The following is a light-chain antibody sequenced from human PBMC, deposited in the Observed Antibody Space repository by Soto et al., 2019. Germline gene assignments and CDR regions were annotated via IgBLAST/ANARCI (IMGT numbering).Light chain of an antibody. CDR3: LQDYSYPLT. CDR2: AAS. V-gene: IGKV1-6*01. J-gene: IGKJ4*01. Sequence: AIPMTQSPSSLSESVGDRVTITCRATQFIRTDLAWYQQKPGKAPKLLIFAASSLQSGVPSRFSGSGSGTDFTLTISSLQPEDFATYYCLQDYSYPLTFGGGTKVEIK. CDR1: QFIRTD.